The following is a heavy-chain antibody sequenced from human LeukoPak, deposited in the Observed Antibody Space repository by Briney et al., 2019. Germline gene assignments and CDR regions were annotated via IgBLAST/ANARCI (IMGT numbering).Heavy chain of an antibody. D-gene: IGHD6-13*01. CDR2: INHSGST. V-gene: IGHV4-34*01. Sequence: PSETLSLTCAVYGGSFSGYYWSWIRQPPGKGLECIGEINHSGSTNYNPSLKSRVTISVDTSKNQFSLKLSSVTAADTAVYYCARGMGIAAAGTADFDYWGQGTLVAVSS. CDR3: ARGMGIAAAGTADFDY. CDR1: GGSFSGYY. J-gene: IGHJ4*02.